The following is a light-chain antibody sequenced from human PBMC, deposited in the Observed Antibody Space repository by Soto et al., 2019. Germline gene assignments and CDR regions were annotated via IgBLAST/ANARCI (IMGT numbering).Light chain of an antibody. CDR2: WAS. CDR1: QSVLYSSNNKNY. Sequence: IQLTQSPSSLSASVGERATINCKSSQSVLYSSNNKNYLAWYQQRPGQPPKLLIYWASTRESGVPDRFSGSGSGTDFTLTITSLQAEDVAVYYCQQYESTPPTFGQGTKLEIK. V-gene: IGKV4-1*01. J-gene: IGKJ2*01. CDR3: QQYESTPPT.